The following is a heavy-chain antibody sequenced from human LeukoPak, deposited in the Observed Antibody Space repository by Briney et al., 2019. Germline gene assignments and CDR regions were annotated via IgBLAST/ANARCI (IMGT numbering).Heavy chain of an antibody. Sequence: SETLSLTCTVSGVSITSSSYNWGWIRQPPGKGLEWIGSIYYSGNTYYNPSLKSRVTISVDTSKNQFSLKLSSVTAADTAVYYCARASFYGSGTYYQRVDYWGQGTLVTVSS. J-gene: IGHJ4*02. CDR2: IYYSGNT. D-gene: IGHD3-10*01. V-gene: IGHV4-39*07. CDR1: GVSITSSSYN. CDR3: ARASFYGSGTYYQRVDY.